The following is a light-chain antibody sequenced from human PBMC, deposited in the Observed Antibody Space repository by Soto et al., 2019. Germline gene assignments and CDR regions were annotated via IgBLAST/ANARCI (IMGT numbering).Light chain of an antibody. CDR3: TSYAGGNNV. CDR2: EVN. CDR1: SSDVGGYNY. J-gene: IGLJ1*01. V-gene: IGLV2-8*01. Sequence: QSALTQPPSASGSPGQSVTISCTGTSSDVGGYNYVSWYQQNPGKVPKLMIYEVNKRPSGVPDRFSGSKSGNTASLPVSGLQAEDEADYYCTSYAGGNNVFGTGTKLT.